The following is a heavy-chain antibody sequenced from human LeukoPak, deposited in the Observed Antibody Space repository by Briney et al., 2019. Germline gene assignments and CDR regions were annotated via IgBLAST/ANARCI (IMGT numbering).Heavy chain of an antibody. CDR2: IYYIGST. J-gene: IGHJ4*02. V-gene: IGHV4-59*08. CDR1: GGSISSYY. D-gene: IGHD5-18*01. CDR3: ARSRGYSYGTTFLDY. Sequence: SETLSLTCTVSGGSISSYYWSWVRQPPGKGLEWIGYIYYIGSTNYNPSLKSRVTISVDTSKNQLSLKLSSVTAADTAVYYCARSRGYSYGTTFLDYWGQGTLVTVSS.